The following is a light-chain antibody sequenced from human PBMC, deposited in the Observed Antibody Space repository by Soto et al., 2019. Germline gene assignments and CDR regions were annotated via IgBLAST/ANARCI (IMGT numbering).Light chain of an antibody. CDR1: QSVSSSY. J-gene: IGKJ2*01. Sequence: ETVLTQSPGTLSLSPGERATLSCRASQSVSSSYLAWYQQKPGQAPRLLIYGASSRATGIPDRLSGSGSGTDFPLTISRLEPEDFAVDYCQQYGSSPYTFGQGTKLEIK. CDR2: GAS. V-gene: IGKV3-20*01. CDR3: QQYGSSPYT.